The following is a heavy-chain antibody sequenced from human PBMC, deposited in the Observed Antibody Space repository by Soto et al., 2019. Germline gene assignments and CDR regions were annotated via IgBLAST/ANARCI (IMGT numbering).Heavy chain of an antibody. CDR1: GGTLSNYG. Sequence: ASVKVSCKASGGTLSNYGISWVRQAPGQGLEWMGGIIPVFGTANYAQKIQGRVTITADESTTTVYMDVSSLRSEDTAVYYCARVPGGSSSFVDYWGQGTLVTVSS. J-gene: IGHJ4*02. CDR2: IIPVFGTA. CDR3: ARVPGGSSSFVDY. V-gene: IGHV1-69*13. D-gene: IGHD6-6*01.